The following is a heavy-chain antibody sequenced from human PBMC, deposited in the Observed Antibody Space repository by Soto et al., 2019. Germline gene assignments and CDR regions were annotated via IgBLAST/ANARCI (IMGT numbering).Heavy chain of an antibody. D-gene: IGHD1-26*01. CDR2: INPNSGDT. Sequence: ASVKVSCKASGYTFTGYYVHWVRQAPGQGLEWMGWINPNSGDTYLAQRFQGRVTMNRDTSIGTAYMELRGLTSDDTAEYYCAKGGAIVAAVTRVYLYNAMDVWGQGTTVTVSS. CDR1: GYTFTGYY. CDR3: AKGGAIVAAVTRVYLYNAMDV. V-gene: IGHV1-2*02. J-gene: IGHJ6*02.